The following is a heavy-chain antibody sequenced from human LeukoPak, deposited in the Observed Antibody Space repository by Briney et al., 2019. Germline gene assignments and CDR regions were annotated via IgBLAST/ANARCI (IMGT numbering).Heavy chain of an antibody. CDR3: ARDPSYSSGWYDY. CDR1: GGSISSGDYY. J-gene: IGHJ4*02. D-gene: IGHD6-19*01. V-gene: IGHV4-61*08. CDR2: IYYSGST. Sequence: SETLSLTCTVSGGSISSGDYYWSWIRQPPGKGLEWIGYIYYSGSTYYNPSLKSRVTMSVDTSKNQISLKLSFMTAADTAVYYCARDPSYSSGWYDYWGQGTLVTVSS.